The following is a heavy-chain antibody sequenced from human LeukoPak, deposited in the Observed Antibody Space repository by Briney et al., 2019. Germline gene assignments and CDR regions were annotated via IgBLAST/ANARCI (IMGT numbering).Heavy chain of an antibody. J-gene: IGHJ4*02. CDR1: GASLSSVGYY. CDR3: AVKVAATGFY. CDR2: MSYSGDT. V-gene: IGHV4-31*03. D-gene: IGHD6-13*01. Sequence: PSETLSLTCTVSGASLSSVGYYWSWIPQPPGTGLEAIGYMSYSGDTFYNASLKSRVTMSLDTSKKQILLKLNSVTAADTAVYYCAVKVAATGFYWGQGTLVTVSS.